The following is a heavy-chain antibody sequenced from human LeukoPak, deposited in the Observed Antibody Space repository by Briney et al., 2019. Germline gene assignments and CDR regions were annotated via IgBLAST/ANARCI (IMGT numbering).Heavy chain of an antibody. J-gene: IGHJ4*02. CDR3: ARDYSPPHWFDGSGYFDG. D-gene: IGHD3-22*01. V-gene: IGHV3-21*06. CDR2: ITTSSKYI. Sequence: GGSLRLSCAASGFNFCSYSMNWVRQAPGKGLEWVSSITTSSKYIHYGDSVKGRFTISRDNAKNLLYLQMSSLRAEDTALYYCARDYSPPHWFDGSGYFDGWGQGTLVTVSS. CDR1: GFNFCSYS.